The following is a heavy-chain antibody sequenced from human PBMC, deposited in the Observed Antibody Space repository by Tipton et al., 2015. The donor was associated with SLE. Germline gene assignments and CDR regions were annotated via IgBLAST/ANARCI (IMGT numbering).Heavy chain of an antibody. CDR3: ARGARSMVRGVDY. Sequence: SLRLSCAASGFTFSSYWMSWVRQAPGKGLEWVANIKQDGSEKYYVDSVKGRFTISRDNAKNSLYLQMNSLRAEDTAVYYCARGARSMVRGVDYWGQGTLVTVSS. D-gene: IGHD3-10*01. CDR1: GFTFSSYW. J-gene: IGHJ4*02. V-gene: IGHV3-7*05. CDR2: IKQDGSEK.